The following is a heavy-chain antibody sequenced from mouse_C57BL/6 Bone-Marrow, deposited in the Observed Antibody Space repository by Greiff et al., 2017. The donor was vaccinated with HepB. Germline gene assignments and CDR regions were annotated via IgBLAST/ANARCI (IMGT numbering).Heavy chain of an antibody. CDR1: GYTFTSYW. J-gene: IGHJ2*01. Sequence: QVHVKQPGAELVKPGASVKLSCKASGYTFTSYWMHWVKQRPGQGLEWIGNIDPSDSETHYNQKFKDKATLTVDKSSSTAYMQLSSLTSEDSAVYYCARWALLFDYWGQGTTLTVSS. CDR3: ARWALLFDY. CDR2: IDPSDSET. V-gene: IGHV1-52*01.